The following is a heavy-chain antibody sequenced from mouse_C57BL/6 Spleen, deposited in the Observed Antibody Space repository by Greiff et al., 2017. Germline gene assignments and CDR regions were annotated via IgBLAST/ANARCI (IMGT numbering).Heavy chain of an antibody. Sequence: VQLLESGAELAKPGASVKLSCKASGYTFTSYWMHWVKQRPGQGLEWIGYINPSGSYTNYNQKFKDKATLTADKSSSTAYMQRSSLTYEDTAVXSCAGRGCDYWGQGTTLTVSS. CDR1: GYTFTSYW. D-gene: IGHD1-1*01. V-gene: IGHV1-7*01. CDR2: INPSGSYT. J-gene: IGHJ2*01. CDR3: AGRGCDY.